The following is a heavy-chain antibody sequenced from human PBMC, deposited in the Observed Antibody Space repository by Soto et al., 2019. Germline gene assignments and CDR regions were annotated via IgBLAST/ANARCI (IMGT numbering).Heavy chain of an antibody. Sequence: ASVKVSCKASGYTFTSYAMHWVRQAPGQRLEWMGWINAGNGNTKYSQKFQGRVTITRDTSASTAYMELSSLRSEDTAVYYCARDREGTTAGYYGMDVWGQGTTVTVS. J-gene: IGHJ6*02. V-gene: IGHV1-3*01. CDR3: ARDREGTTAGYYGMDV. D-gene: IGHD4-4*01. CDR1: GYTFTSYA. CDR2: INAGNGNT.